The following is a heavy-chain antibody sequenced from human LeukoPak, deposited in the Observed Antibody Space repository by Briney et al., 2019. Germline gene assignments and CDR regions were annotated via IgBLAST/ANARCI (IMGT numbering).Heavy chain of an antibody. Sequence: ASVKVSCKASGYTFTSYGISWVRQAPGQGLEWMGWISAYNGNTNYAQKLQGRVTMTTDTSTSTAYMELRSLRSDDTAVYYCARDLVTDIVVVPAAVSCGYWGQGTLVTVSS. D-gene: IGHD2-2*01. CDR1: GYTFTSYG. V-gene: IGHV1-18*01. CDR2: ISAYNGNT. J-gene: IGHJ4*02. CDR3: ARDLVTDIVVVPAAVSCGY.